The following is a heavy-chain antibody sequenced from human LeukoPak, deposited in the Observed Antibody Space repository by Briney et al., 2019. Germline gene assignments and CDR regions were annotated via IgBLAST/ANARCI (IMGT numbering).Heavy chain of an antibody. V-gene: IGHV3-23*01. Sequence: GGSLRLSCAASGFTFSDYAMSWVRQAPGKGLEWVSAISGSGGSTYYADSVKGRFTISRDNSKNTLYLQMNSLRAEDTAVYYCARVYYDILTGPYYFDYWGQGTLVTVSS. CDR1: GFTFSDYA. J-gene: IGHJ4*02. CDR2: ISGSGGST. D-gene: IGHD3-9*01. CDR3: ARVYYDILTGPYYFDY.